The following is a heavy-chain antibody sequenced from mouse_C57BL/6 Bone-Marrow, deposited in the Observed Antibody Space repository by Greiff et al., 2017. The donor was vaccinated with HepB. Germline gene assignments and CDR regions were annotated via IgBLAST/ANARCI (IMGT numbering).Heavy chain of an antibody. CDR2: ISNGGGST. CDR3: ARRSGYYAMDY. Sequence: DVKLVESGGGLVQPGGSLKLSCAASGFTFSDYYMYWVRQTPEKRLEWVAYISNGGGSTYYPDTVKGRFTISRDNAKNTLYLQMSRLKSEDTAMYYCARRSGYYAMDYWGQGTSVTVSS. CDR1: GFTFSDYY. J-gene: IGHJ4*01. V-gene: IGHV5-12*01.